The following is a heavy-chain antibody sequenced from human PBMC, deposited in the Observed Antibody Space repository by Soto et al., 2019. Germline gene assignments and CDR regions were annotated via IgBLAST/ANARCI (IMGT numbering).Heavy chain of an antibody. Sequence: SQTLSLTCVISGDSVSSNSAAWNWIRQSPSRGLEWLERTYYRSRWYNDYAVSVRSRITVNADTSKNQFSLHLNSVTPEDTAVYYCARHDYGRIWGQGTMVTVSS. CDR1: GDSVSSNSAA. CDR2: TYYRSRWYN. J-gene: IGHJ3*02. V-gene: IGHV6-1*01. D-gene: IGHD4-17*01. CDR3: ARHDYGRI.